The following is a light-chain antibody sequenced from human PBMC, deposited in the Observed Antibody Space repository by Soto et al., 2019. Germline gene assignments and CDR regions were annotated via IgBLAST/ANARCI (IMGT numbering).Light chain of an antibody. Sequence: QSVLTQSPSASGTPGQTVTISCSGSSSNIGSNPVDWYQQLPGTAPKVLIYTNNQRPSGVPDRFSGSKSGTSASLAISGLQSADEADYYCAAWDDSLNGVVFGGGTKLT. CDR3: AAWDDSLNGVV. V-gene: IGLV1-44*01. J-gene: IGLJ2*01. CDR1: SSNIGSNP. CDR2: TNN.